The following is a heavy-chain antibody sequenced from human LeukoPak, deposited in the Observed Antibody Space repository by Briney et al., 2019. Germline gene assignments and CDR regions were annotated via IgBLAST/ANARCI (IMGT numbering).Heavy chain of an antibody. CDR3: ARERGSSGYYYSDY. D-gene: IGHD3-22*01. Sequence: GASVKVSCKASGYTFTGYYMHWVRQAPGQGLEWMGWINPNSGGTNYAQKFQGRVTMTRDTSISTAYMELSRLRSDDTAVYYCARERGSSGYYYSDYWGQGTLVTVSS. J-gene: IGHJ4*02. V-gene: IGHV1-2*02. CDR2: INPNSGGT. CDR1: GYTFTGYY.